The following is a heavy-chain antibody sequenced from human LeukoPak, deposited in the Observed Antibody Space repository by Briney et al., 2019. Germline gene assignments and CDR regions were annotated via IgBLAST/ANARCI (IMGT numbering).Heavy chain of an antibody. CDR1: GFTFSSYS. D-gene: IGHD6-19*01. Sequence: GGSLRLSCAASGFTFSSYSMSWVRQAPGKGLEWVSYISSSSSTIYYADSVKGRFTISRDNSKNTLYLQMNSLRAEDTAVYYCATQWLAQRGDYWGQGTLVTVSS. CDR2: ISSSSSTI. J-gene: IGHJ4*02. CDR3: ATQWLAQRGDY. V-gene: IGHV3-48*01.